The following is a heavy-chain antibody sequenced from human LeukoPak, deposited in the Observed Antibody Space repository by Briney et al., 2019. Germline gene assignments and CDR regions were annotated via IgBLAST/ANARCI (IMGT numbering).Heavy chain of an antibody. CDR2: FDPEDGET. D-gene: IGHD1-7*01. CDR1: GYTLTELS. J-gene: IGHJ4*02. Sequence: ASVKVSCKVSGYTLTELSMHWVRQAPGKGLEWMGGFDPEDGETIYAQKFQGRVTMTEDTSTDTAYMEPSSLRSEDTAVYYCATDPGITGTTDYWGQGTLVTVSS. CDR3: ATDPGITGTTDY. V-gene: IGHV1-24*01.